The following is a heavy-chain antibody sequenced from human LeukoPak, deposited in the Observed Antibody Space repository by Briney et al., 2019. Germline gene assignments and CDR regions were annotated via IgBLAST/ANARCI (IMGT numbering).Heavy chain of an antibody. CDR2: MNPNSGNT. CDR1: GYTFTSYG. V-gene: IGHV1-8*02. J-gene: IGHJ3*02. Sequence: ASVKVSCKASGYTFTSYGISWVRQAPGQGLEWMGWMNPNSGNTGYAQKFQGRVTMTRNTSISTAYMELSSLRSEDTAVYYCARGRDNAEYYYDSSGYYYSDAFDIWGQGTMVTVSS. CDR3: ARGRDNAEYYYDSSGYYYSDAFDI. D-gene: IGHD3-22*01.